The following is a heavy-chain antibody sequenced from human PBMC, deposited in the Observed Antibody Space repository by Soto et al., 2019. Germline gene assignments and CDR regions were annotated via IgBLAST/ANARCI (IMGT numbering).Heavy chain of an antibody. V-gene: IGHV3-23*01. CDR1: GFTFSRFA. D-gene: IGHD6-13*01. Sequence: PGGSLRLSCAGSGFTFSRFAMSWVRQIPGKGLEWVSAISGSGQTTYYADSVKGRFTVSRDNSNNTLYLQMNSLRAEDTAVYYCAKDPLYSSSYLPSYYFDYWGRGTLVTAPQ. CDR2: ISGSGQTT. CDR3: AKDPLYSSSYLPSYYFDY. J-gene: IGHJ4*02.